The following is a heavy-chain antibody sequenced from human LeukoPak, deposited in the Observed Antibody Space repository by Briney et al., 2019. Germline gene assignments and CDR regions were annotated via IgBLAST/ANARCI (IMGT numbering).Heavy chain of an antibody. D-gene: IGHD7-27*01. CDR2: INSDESST. J-gene: IGHJ6*04. CDR3: ARCFWGSSYYGMDV. V-gene: IGHV3-74*01. Sequence: GSLRLSCAASGFTFSGYWMHWVRQAPGKGLVWVSRINSDESSTTYADSVKGRFTISRDNAKNTLYLQVNSLRPEDTAVYYCARCFWGSSYYGMDVWGKGTTVTVSS. CDR1: GFTFSGYW.